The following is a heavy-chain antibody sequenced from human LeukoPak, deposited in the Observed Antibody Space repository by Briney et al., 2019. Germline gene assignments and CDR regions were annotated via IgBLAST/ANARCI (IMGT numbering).Heavy chain of an antibody. J-gene: IGHJ4*02. Sequence: QPGGSLRLSCAASGFTFSSYGMHWVRQAPGKGLEWVAVISYDGSNKYYADSVKGRFTISRDNSKNTLYLQMNSLRAEDTAVYYCAKVPHLDYDYVWGSYRVDYWGQGTPVTVSS. CDR2: ISYDGSNK. CDR3: AKVPHLDYDYVWGSYRVDY. D-gene: IGHD3-16*02. CDR1: GFTFSSYG. V-gene: IGHV3-30*18.